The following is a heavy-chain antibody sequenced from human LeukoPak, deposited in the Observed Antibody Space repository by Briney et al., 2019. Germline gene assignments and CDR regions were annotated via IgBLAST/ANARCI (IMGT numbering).Heavy chain of an antibody. Sequence: ASVKISCKVFGYTFTDYYMHWVQQAPGKGLEWMGLVDPEDGETIYAEKFQGRVTITADTSTDTAYMELSSLRSEDTAVYYCATWGVVAATVIFDYWGQGTLVTVSS. V-gene: IGHV1-69-2*01. CDR2: VDPEDGET. CDR1: GYTFTDYY. J-gene: IGHJ4*02. D-gene: IGHD2-15*01. CDR3: ATWGVVAATVIFDY.